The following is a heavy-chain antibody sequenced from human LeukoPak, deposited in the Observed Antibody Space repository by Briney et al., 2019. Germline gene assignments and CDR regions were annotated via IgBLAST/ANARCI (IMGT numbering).Heavy chain of an antibody. J-gene: IGHJ4*02. D-gene: IGHD5-24*01. Sequence: GRSLRLSCAASGFTFSTNAMSCVRQAPGKGLEWVSGISSGDNTYYVDSVKGRFTISRDNSKNTLFLQMNSLRAEDTAVYYCAKDFEGRLQPLDYWGQGTLVTVSS. V-gene: IGHV3-23*01. CDR3: AKDFEGRLQPLDY. CDR2: ISSGDNT. CDR1: GFTFSTNA.